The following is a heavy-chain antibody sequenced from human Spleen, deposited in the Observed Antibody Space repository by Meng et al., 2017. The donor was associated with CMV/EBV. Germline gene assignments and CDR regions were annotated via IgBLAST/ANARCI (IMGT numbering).Heavy chain of an antibody. CDR1: GFTFSNYD. D-gene: IGHD2-21*01. J-gene: IGHJ4*02. CDR3: ARGSLTHYSFDC. V-gene: IGHV3-13*01. CDR2: ITTPGDT. Sequence: GESLKISCAASGFTFSNYDMHWVRQATGKGLELVSVITTPGDTHYPASVKGRFTISRESAKNSLYLQINSLRAGDTAVYYCARGSLTHYSFDCWGQGTLVTVSS.